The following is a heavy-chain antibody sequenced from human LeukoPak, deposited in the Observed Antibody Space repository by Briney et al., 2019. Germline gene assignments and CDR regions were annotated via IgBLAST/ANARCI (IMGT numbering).Heavy chain of an antibody. CDR1: GGSISSSTYY. CDR3: ARPIEMATILNPFDI. Sequence: SETLSLTCTVSGGSISSSTYYWGWVHQPPGKGLEWIGSIYSSGTTYYNSSLKSRVTISVDTSKNQFSLKLSSVTAADTAVYYCARPIEMATILNPFDIWGQGTMVTVSS. D-gene: IGHD5-24*01. CDR2: IYSSGTT. V-gene: IGHV4-39*01. J-gene: IGHJ3*02.